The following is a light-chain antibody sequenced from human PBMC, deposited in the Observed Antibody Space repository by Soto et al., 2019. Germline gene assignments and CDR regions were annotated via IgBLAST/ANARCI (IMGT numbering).Light chain of an antibody. CDR1: SSDVGSYNL. CDR3: CSYAGSSTS. V-gene: IGLV2-23*01. J-gene: IGLJ2*01. CDR2: EGS. Sequence: QSALTQPASVSGCPGQSITISCTGTSSDVGSYNLVSWYQQHPGKAPKLMIYEGSKRPSGVSNRFSGSKSGNTASLTISGLQAEDEADYYCCSYAGSSTSFGGGTKLTVL.